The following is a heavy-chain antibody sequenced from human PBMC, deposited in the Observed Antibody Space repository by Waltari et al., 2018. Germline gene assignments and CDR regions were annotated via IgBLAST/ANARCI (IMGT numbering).Heavy chain of an antibody. D-gene: IGHD1-26*01. CDR1: GGTFSSYA. J-gene: IGHJ4*02. V-gene: IGHV1-2*02. CDR3: ARVWVPDY. Sequence: QVQLVQSGAEVKKPGSSVKVSCKASGGTFSSYAISWVRQAPGQGLEWMGGINPNSGGTNYAQKFQGRVTMTRDTSISTAYMELSRLRSDDTAVYYCARVWVPDYWGQGTLVTVSS. CDR2: INPNSGGT.